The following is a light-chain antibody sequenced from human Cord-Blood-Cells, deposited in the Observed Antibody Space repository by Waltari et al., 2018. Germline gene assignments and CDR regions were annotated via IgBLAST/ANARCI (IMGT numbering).Light chain of an antibody. J-gene: IGLJ3*02. Sequence: SYALTQPLSVSVALGQTARITCGGNNIGSQNVHWYQQKPGQGPGLVSCGDSKRPSGIPGRFSGSTSGNAATLTISRAQAGDEADYYCQVWDSSTAWVFGGGTKLTVL. V-gene: IGLV3-9*01. CDR2: GDS. CDR3: QVWDSSTAWV. CDR1: NIGSQN.